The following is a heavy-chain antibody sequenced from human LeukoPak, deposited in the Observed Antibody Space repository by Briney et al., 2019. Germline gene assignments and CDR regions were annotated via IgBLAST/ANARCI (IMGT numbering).Heavy chain of an antibody. CDR2: IYSSGST. Sequence: SETLSITCTVPGGSISDYYWNWIRQPPGKGLEWLGSIYSSGSTTYNPSLKSRVTMSVDTAKIQFSLKLRSVTATDTAVYFCARGDFCSKSNCYLRPMDVWGKGTTVTVSS. D-gene: IGHD3-3*01. V-gene: IGHV4-59*01. CDR1: GGSISDYY. J-gene: IGHJ6*03. CDR3: ARGDFCSKSNCYLRPMDV.